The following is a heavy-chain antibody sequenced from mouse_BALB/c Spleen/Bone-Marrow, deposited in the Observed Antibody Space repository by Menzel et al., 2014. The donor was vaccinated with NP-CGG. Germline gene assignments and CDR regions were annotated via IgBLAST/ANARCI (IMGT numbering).Heavy chain of an antibody. Sequence: VQLQQSGAELVKPGASVKLSCTASGFNIKDTYMHWVKQRPEQGLEWIGRIDPANGNTKYDPKFQGKATITADTSFNTAYLQLSSLTSEDTAVYYCASYYRYDRRFAYWGQGTLVTVSA. CDR2: IDPANGNT. CDR1: GFNIKDTY. CDR3: ASYYRYDRRFAY. J-gene: IGHJ3*01. V-gene: IGHV14-3*02. D-gene: IGHD2-14*01.